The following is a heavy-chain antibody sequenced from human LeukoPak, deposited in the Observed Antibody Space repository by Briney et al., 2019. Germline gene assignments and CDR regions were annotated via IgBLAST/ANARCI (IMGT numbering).Heavy chain of an antibody. CDR2: IKQDGSEK. J-gene: IGHJ1*01. V-gene: IGHV3-7*01. CDR3: ARYRPYNYDTISSFAEYFHH. D-gene: IGHD3-22*01. CDR1: GFTFSSFW. Sequence: GGSLRLSCAASGFTFSSFWMSWVRQAPGKGLEWVASIKQDGSEKYCVDSLKGRFTISRDNAQNSLYLQMDSLTAEDTAVYYCARYRPYNYDTISSFAEYFHHWGQGTLVIVSS.